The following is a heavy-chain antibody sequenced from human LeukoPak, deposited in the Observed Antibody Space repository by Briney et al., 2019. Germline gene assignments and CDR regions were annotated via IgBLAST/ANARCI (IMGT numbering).Heavy chain of an antibody. CDR2: IIPIVGTA. V-gene: IGHV1-69*04. CDR3: ARASYGSGSYPAFFDY. D-gene: IGHD3-10*01. J-gene: IGHJ4*02. Sequence: ASVKVSCKASGGTFSTYYAISWVRQAPGQGLEWMGRIIPIVGTANYAQKFQGRVTITRDTSASTAYMELSSLRSEDTAVYYCARASYGSGSYPAFFDYWGQGTLVTVSS. CDR1: GGTFSTYYA.